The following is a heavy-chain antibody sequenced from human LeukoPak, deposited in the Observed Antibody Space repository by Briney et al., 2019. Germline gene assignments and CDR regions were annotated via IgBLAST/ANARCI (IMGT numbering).Heavy chain of an antibody. CDR1: GYSISSGYY. V-gene: IGHV4-38-2*02. CDR3: ARGNNWNMNFDF. Sequence: SETLSLTCTVSGYSISSGYYWGWIRQPPGKGLEWIGSGSTYYNPSLKSRVTISVERSKNQFSLKLSSATAADTAVYYCARGNNWNMNFDFWGQGTLVTVSS. D-gene: IGHD1/OR15-1a*01. CDR2: SGST. J-gene: IGHJ4*02.